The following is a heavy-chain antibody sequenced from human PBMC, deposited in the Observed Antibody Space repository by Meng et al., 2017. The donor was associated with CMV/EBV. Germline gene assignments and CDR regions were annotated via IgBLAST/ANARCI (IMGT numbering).Heavy chain of an antibody. V-gene: IGHV1-2*02. CDR3: VRSSGWSLFDY. J-gene: IGHJ4*02. D-gene: IGHD6-19*01. Sequence: VQLGQPGAELKKPVASVKVSCTTSGFTFSDYYIHWVRQAPGQGLEWMGWVNSNNDATNYARKFQGRVSMTRDTSISTAHMELSRLMSDDTAVYYCVRSSGWSLFDYWGQGTLVTVSS. CDR2: VNSNNDAT. CDR1: GFTFSDYY.